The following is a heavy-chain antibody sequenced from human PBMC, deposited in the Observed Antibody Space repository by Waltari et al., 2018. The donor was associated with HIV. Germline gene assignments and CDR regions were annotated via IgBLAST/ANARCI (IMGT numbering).Heavy chain of an antibody. V-gene: IGHV3-66*01. Sequence: EVQRVESGGGLVQPGGSLCAACAASGFTVCRHNLIWVRQAPGKGLVSVSVIYSGGSTYYADSVKGRFTISRDNSKNTLYLQMHSLRAEDTAVYYCASIAYCGGDCYPRGMDVWGQGTTVTVSS. D-gene: IGHD2-21*02. J-gene: IGHJ6*02. CDR1: GFTVCRHN. CDR3: ASIAYCGGDCYPRGMDV. CDR2: IYSGGST.